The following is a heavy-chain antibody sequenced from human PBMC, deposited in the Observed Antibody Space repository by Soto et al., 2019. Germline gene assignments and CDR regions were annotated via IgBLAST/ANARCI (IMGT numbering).Heavy chain of an antibody. J-gene: IGHJ5*01. Sequence: EVQLVESGGGLVQPGGSLRLSCAASGFTFSSHWMHWVRQAPGKGLVWVSRINGDGSSTSYADSVKGRFTISRDNAKNMLYLQVNSLGADDTAVYYCAGSPGLSRISGATLGAWGQGTLVTVSS. CDR1: GFTFSSHW. V-gene: IGHV3-74*01. CDR3: AGSPGLSRISGATLGA. CDR2: INGDGSST. D-gene: IGHD1-7*01.